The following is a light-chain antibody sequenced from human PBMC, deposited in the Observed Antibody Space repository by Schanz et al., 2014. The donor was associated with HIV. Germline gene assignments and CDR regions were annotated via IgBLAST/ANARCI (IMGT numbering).Light chain of an antibody. J-gene: IGLJ3*02. V-gene: IGLV1-44*01. Sequence: QSVLTQPTSASGTPGQRVTISCSGSSSNIGTNTVNWYQQLPGTAPKLLIYSNSQRPSGVPDRFSGSESGTSASLAISGLQSEDEADYYCGTWDDSLNGWVFGGGTKLTVL. CDR2: SNS. CDR3: GTWDDSLNGWV. CDR1: SSNIGTNT.